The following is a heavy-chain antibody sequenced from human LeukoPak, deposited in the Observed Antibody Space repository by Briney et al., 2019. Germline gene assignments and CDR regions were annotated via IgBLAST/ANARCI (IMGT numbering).Heavy chain of an antibody. CDR2: MSYDGSNK. J-gene: IGHJ4*02. D-gene: IGHD5-12*01. V-gene: IGHV3-30*18. CDR3: AKVYNAYSAYDLVDY. CDR1: GFTFSSYG. Sequence: PGGSLRLSCSASGFTFSSYGRHWVRRAPGKGLEWVAVMSYDGSNKYYGYSVKGRFTISRDTSKNTLYLDMNSLRAEDTAVYYCAKVYNAYSAYDLVDYWGQGTLVTVSS.